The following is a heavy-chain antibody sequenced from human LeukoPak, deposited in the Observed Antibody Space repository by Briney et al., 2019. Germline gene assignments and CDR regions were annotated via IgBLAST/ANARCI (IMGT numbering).Heavy chain of an antibody. V-gene: IGHV1-69*06. J-gene: IGHJ6*03. CDR3: ARVVGLTGYSSSWYSGYYYYMDV. Sequence: SVKVSCKASGGTFISYAISWVRQAPGQGLEWMGGIIPLFGTANYAQKFQDRVTITADKSTSTAYMELSSLRSEDTAVYYCARVVGLTGYSSSWYSGYYYYMDVWGRGTTVTVSS. D-gene: IGHD6-13*01. CDR2: IIPLFGTA. CDR1: GGTFISYA.